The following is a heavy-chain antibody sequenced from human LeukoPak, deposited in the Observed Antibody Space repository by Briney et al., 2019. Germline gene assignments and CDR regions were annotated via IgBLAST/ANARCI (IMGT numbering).Heavy chain of an antibody. J-gene: IGHJ4*02. CDR1: GFTFSNYW. CDR3: ARDRLRFDYYDSSGYYLIFDY. V-gene: IGHV3-7*01. D-gene: IGHD3-22*01. Sequence: PGGSLRLSCAASGFTFSNYWMTWVRQAPGKGLEWVANINQDGGVKYYVDSVKGRFTISRDNARNSLYLQIHSLRAEDTAVYYCARDRLRFDYYDSSGYYLIFDYWGQGILVSVSS. CDR2: INQDGGVK.